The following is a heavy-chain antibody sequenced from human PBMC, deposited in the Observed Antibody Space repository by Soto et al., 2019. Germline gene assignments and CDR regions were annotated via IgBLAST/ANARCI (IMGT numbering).Heavy chain of an antibody. CDR1: GGSINSGGYY. CDR2: IYYSGST. J-gene: IGHJ4*02. D-gene: IGHD5-18*01. V-gene: IGHV4-31*03. CDR3: ARGSDTAMVRGFYYFDY. Sequence: SETLSLTCTVSGGSINSGGYYWSWIRQHPGKGLEWIGYIYYSGSTYYNPSLKSRVTISVDTSKNQFSLKLSSVTAADTAVYYCARGSDTAMVRGFYYFDYWGQGTLVTVSS.